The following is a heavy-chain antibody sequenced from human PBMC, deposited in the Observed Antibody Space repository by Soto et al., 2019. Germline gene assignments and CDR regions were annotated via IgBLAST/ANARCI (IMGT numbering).Heavy chain of an antibody. J-gene: IGHJ4*02. V-gene: IGHV4-34*01. CDR1: GGSFSGYY. CDR2: INHSGST. Sequence: SETLSLTCAAYGGSFSGYYWTWIRQPPGTGLEWIGEINHSGSTNYNPSLKSRVTISVDTSKNQFSLKLTSVTAADTAVYYCARDKNTGLFDYWGQGTLVTVS. CDR3: ARDKNTGLFDY. D-gene: IGHD2-8*02.